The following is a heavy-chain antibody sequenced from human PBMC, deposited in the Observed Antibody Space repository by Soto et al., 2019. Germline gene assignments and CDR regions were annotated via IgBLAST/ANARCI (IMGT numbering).Heavy chain of an antibody. D-gene: IGHD1-26*01. V-gene: IGHV1-18*01. CDR2: ISAYNGNT. CDR3: ARAVSGGTYHWCFDL. Sequence: QVQLVQSGAEVKKPGASVKVSCKASGYTFSIYGISWVRQAPGQGLEWMGWISAYNGNTKYAQKLQGRVTVTADTARSSASMALSSLRSDDTAVYSGARAVSGGTYHWCFDLWGRGTVVSVSS. CDR1: GYTFSIYG. J-gene: IGHJ2*01.